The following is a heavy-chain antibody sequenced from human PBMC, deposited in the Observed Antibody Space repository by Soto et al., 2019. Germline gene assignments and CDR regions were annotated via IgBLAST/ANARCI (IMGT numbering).Heavy chain of an antibody. D-gene: IGHD5-18*01. Sequence: SETLSLTCTVSGGSISSYYWSWIRQPPGEGLEWIGYIYYSGSTNYNPSLKSRVTISVDTSKNQFSLKLSSVTAADMAVYYCARGVQLWSEGGWFDPWGQGTLVTVSS. CDR2: IYYSGST. V-gene: IGHV4-59*01. CDR3: ARGVQLWSEGGWFDP. J-gene: IGHJ5*02. CDR1: GGSISSYY.